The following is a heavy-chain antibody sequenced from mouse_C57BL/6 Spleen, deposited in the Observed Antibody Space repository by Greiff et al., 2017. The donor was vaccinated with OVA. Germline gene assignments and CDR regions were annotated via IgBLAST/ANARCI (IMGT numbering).Heavy chain of an antibody. J-gene: IGHJ4*01. V-gene: IGHV10-1*01. D-gene: IGHD4-1*01. Sequence: EVQGVESGGGLVQPKGSLKLSCAASGFSFNTYAMNWVRQAPGKGLEWVARIRSKSNNYATYYADSVKDRFTISRDDSESMLYLQMNNLKTEDTAMYYCVRPFRTGYAMDYWGQGTSVTVSS. CDR1: GFSFNTYA. CDR2: IRSKSNNYAT. CDR3: VRPFRTGYAMDY.